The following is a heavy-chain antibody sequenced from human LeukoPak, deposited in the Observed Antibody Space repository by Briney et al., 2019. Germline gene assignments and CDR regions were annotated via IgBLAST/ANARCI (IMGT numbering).Heavy chain of an antibody. V-gene: IGHV3-30*01. D-gene: IGHD6-6*01. CDR2: ISYDGSNK. CDR3: ARDGIAARPGYFVY. Sequence: GGSLRLSCAASGFTFSSYAMHWVRQAPGKGLEWVADISYDGSNKYYADSVKGRFTISRDNSKNTLYLQMNSLRAEDTAVYYCARDGIAARPGYFVYWGQGTLVTVSS. J-gene: IGHJ4*02. CDR1: GFTFSSYA.